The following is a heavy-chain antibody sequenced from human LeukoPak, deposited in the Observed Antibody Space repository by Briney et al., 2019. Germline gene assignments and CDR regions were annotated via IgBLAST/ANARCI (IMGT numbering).Heavy chain of an antibody. CDR2: ISDDGYST. D-gene: IGHD3-16*01. V-gene: IGHV3-23*01. Sequence: GGSLRLSCAGSRFIFHHYGMTWLRQAPGKGLEWVAGISDDGYSTHFAHFVKGRFTISRDNSKNTLYLHMSSLRVEDTAVCCCARVAPPLDDYIRGSFPYYFDYWGQGAPVTVSS. CDR3: ARVAPPLDDYIRGSFPYYFDY. J-gene: IGHJ4*02. CDR1: RFIFHHYG.